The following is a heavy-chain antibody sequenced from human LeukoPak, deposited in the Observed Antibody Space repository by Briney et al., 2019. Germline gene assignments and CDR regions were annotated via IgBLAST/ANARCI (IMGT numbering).Heavy chain of an antibody. CDR1: GGSFGGYY. V-gene: IGHV4-34*01. J-gene: IGHJ4*02. CDR3: ARSGQYCGGGSCYPGGLDY. D-gene: IGHD2-15*01. CDR2: INHSGST. Sequence: SETLSLTCAVYGGSFGGYYWSWIRQPPGKGLEWIGEINHSGSTNYNPSLKSRVTISVDTSKNQFSLKLSSVTAADTAVYYCARSGQYCGGGSCYPGGLDYWGQGTLVTVSS.